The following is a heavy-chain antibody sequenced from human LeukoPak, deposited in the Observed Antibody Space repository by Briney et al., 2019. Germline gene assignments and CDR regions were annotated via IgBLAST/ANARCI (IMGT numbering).Heavy chain of an antibody. V-gene: IGHV4-61*02. CDR2: IYTSGST. CDR1: GGSISSGSYY. J-gene: IGHJ4*02. D-gene: IGHD6-13*01. CDR3: ARSYSSSWYYFDY. Sequence: SQTLSLTCTVSGGSISSGSYYWSWIRQPAGKGLEWIGRIYTSGSTNYNPSLKSRVTISVDTSKNQFSLKLSSVTAADTAVYYCARSYSSSWYYFDYWGQGTLVTVSS.